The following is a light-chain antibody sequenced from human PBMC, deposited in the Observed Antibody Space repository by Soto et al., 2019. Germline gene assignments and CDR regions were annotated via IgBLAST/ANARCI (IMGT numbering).Light chain of an antibody. CDR2: GAS. Sequence: EIVMTQSPGTLSVSPGERATLFCRASQSVSSSYLAWYQQKPGQAPRLLIYGASSRATGIPDRFSGSGSGTDSTLTISRLEPEDFALYYCQQYGSSPATFGQGTKVDIK. V-gene: IGKV3-20*01. J-gene: IGKJ1*01. CDR1: QSVSSSY. CDR3: QQYGSSPAT.